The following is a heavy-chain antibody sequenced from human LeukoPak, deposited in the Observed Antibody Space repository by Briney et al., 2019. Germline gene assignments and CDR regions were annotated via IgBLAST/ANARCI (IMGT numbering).Heavy chain of an antibody. V-gene: IGHV3-74*01. CDR3: AREKQQRGFDY. J-gene: IGHJ4*02. CDR1: GFTFSSYW. D-gene: IGHD6-13*01. Sequence: GGSLRLSCAASGFTFSSYWMHWVRQAPGRGLVWVSRINSDGNITNYADSVKGRFTISRDNAENTLYLQMNTLRADDAAVYYCAREKQQRGFDYWGQGTLVTVSS. CDR2: INSDGNIT.